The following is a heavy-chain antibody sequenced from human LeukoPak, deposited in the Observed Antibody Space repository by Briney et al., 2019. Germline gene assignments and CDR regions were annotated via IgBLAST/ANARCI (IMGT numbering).Heavy chain of an antibody. D-gene: IGHD3-10*01. V-gene: IGHV3-11*01. Sequence: GGSLRLSCAASGFLFSDFYMNWIRQAPGKRPEWISHINKNGSTMYYADSVEGRFTISRDNGKNSLHLQMNSLRAEDTAVYYCTRGVFSDVWGKGTTVTVST. J-gene: IGHJ6*04. CDR2: INKNGSTM. CDR1: GFLFSDFY. CDR3: TRGVFSDV.